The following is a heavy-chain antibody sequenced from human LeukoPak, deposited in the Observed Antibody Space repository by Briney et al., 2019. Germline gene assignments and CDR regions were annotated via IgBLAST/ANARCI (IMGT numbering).Heavy chain of an antibody. CDR2: TYYRSKFYN. CDR3: ARSKGSYLAFDY. V-gene: IGHV6-1*01. D-gene: IGHD1-26*01. Sequence: SQTLSLTCAISGDSVSSNSAAWNWVRQSPSRGLEWLGRTYYRSKFYNDYAESVKSRITINSDTSKNQLSLQLNSVTPEDTAVYYCARSKGSYLAFDYWGQGTLVTVSS. J-gene: IGHJ4*02. CDR1: GDSVSSNSAA.